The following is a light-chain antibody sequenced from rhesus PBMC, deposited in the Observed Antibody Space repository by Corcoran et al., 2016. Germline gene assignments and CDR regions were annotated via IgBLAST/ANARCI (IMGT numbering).Light chain of an antibody. J-gene: IGKJ4*01. V-gene: IGKV1-37*01. CDR2: YAC. CDR3: QQYNSAPLT. CDR1: QGISSY. Sequence: DIQMTQSPSSLSASVGDTVTITCRASQGISSYLAWYPQKPGKAPKPLIYYACNLESGVPSRFSGGGSGTEVTLTVSSLQPEDFATSYCQQYNSAPLTFGGGTKVEIK.